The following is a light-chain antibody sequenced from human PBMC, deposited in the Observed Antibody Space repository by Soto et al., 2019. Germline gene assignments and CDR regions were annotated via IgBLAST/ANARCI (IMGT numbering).Light chain of an antibody. Sequence: EIVMTQSPATLSVSPGERATLSCRASQAVSSNLAWYQQKPGQAPRLLIYAASTRAAGIPDRFSGSGSGTGFTLTITSLQSEDFAVYYWHHYNSGAFTFGPGTKVDI. CDR3: HHYNSGAFT. J-gene: IGKJ3*01. V-gene: IGKV3-15*01. CDR2: AAS. CDR1: QAVSSN.